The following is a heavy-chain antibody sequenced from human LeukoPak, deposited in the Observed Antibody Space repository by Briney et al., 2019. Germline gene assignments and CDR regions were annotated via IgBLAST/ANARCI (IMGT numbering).Heavy chain of an antibody. CDR2: FDPEDGET. J-gene: IGHJ5*02. V-gene: IGHV1-24*01. Sequence: ASVKVSCKVSGHTLSELSMHWVRQAPGKGLEWMGGFDPEDGETIYAQKFQGRVIMTEDSSTDTAYMELSSLTSEDTAVYYCVTALITMIWGQGCFDPWGQGTLVTVSS. CDR3: VTALITMIWGQGCFDP. CDR1: GHTLSELS. D-gene: IGHD3-10*01.